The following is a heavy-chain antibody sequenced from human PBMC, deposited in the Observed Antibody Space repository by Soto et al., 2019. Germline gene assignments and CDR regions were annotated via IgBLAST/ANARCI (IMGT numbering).Heavy chain of an antibody. V-gene: IGHV4-31*03. CDR1: GGSISSSGYY. J-gene: IGHJ6*03. CDR3: ARLRKRSADHYYYMDV. CDR2: IYYSGST. Sequence: PSETLSLTCTVSGGSISSSGYYWSWIRQHPGKGLECIGYIYYSGSTYYNPSLKSRVTISVDTSKNQFSLKLSSVTAADTAVYYCARLRKRSADHYYYMDVWGKGTTVTVSS.